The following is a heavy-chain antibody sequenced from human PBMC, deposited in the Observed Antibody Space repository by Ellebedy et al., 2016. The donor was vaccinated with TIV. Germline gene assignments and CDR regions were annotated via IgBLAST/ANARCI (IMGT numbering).Heavy chain of an antibody. CDR1: GYTLTSYG. D-gene: IGHD1-26*01. Sequence: AASVKVSCKASGYTLTSYGISWMRQAPGQGLEWMGWISGYSGNRNYAQKLQGRVTMTTDTSTNTAYMELRSLRADDTAVYFCARGSGSYTYGMDVWGQGTTVTVS. V-gene: IGHV1-18*01. CDR3: ARGSGSYTYGMDV. J-gene: IGHJ6*02. CDR2: ISGYSGNR.